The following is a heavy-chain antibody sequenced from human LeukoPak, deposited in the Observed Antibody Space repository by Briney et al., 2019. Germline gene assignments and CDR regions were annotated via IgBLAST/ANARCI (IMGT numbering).Heavy chain of an antibody. D-gene: IGHD4-23*01. CDR2: IIPIFGIA. CDR3: ARDDYGGNSYPFDY. J-gene: IGHJ4*02. Sequence: SVKVSCKASGGTFSSYAISWVRQAPGQGLEWMGRIIPIFGIANYAQKFQGRVTITADKSTSTAYMELSSLRCEDTAVYYCARDDYGGNSYPFDYWGQGTLVAVSS. CDR1: GGTFSSYA. V-gene: IGHV1-69*04.